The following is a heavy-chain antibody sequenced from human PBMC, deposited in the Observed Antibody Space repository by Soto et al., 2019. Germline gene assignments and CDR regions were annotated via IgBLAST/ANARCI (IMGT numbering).Heavy chain of an antibody. D-gene: IGHD2-2*01. CDR3: ARIRTSSFPAVGYYYGMDV. Sequence: QVTLKESGPVLVKPTETLTLTCTVSGFSLSNARMGVSWIRQPPGNALEWLAHIYSKDKKSNSPTLKIRLTNSKDTSKSQVVLTRTNRDPVDTVTYYCARIRTSSFPAVGYYYGMDVWGQGTTVTVSS. CDR2: IYSKDKK. V-gene: IGHV2-26*01. J-gene: IGHJ6*02. CDR1: GFSLSNARMG.